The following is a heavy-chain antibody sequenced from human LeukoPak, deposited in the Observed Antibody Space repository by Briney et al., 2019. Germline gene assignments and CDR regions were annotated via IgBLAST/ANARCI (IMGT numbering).Heavy chain of an antibody. D-gene: IGHD3-22*01. V-gene: IGHV1-69*05. Sequence: ASVKVSCKASGGTFSSYAISWVRQAPGQGLEWMGRIIPIFGTANYAQKFQGRVTITTDESTSTAYMELSSLRSEDTAVYYCARDTLHYYDSSGYYGYWGQGTLVTVSS. CDR3: ARDTLHYYDSSGYYGY. CDR2: IIPIFGTA. J-gene: IGHJ4*02. CDR1: GGTFSSYA.